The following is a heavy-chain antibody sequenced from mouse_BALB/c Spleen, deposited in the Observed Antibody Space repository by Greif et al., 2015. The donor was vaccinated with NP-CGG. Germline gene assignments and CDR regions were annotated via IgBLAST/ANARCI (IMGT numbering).Heavy chain of an antibody. CDR2: ISYDGSN. Sequence: EVQRVESGPGLVKPSQSLSLTCSVTGYSITSGYYWNWIRQFPGNKLEWMGYISYDGSNNYNPSLKNRISITRDTSKNQFFLKLNSVTTEDTATYYCARRDYGYWFAYWGQGTLVTVSA. V-gene: IGHV3-6*02. D-gene: IGHD1-2*01. CDR3: ARRDYGYWFAY. J-gene: IGHJ3*01. CDR1: GYSITSGYY.